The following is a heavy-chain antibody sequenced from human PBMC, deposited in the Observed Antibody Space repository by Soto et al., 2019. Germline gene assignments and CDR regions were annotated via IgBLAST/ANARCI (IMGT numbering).Heavy chain of an antibody. D-gene: IGHD6-19*01. Sequence: EVQLVESGGGLVQPGESLRLSCAASGFTFSSYWMSWVRQAPGKGLEGVANIKQDGTEKYYVDSVKGGFTLSRDNAKNSLYLQMNSLRAEDTAVYYCARDGSSSGQGKRWGQGTLVTVSS. CDR1: GFTFSSYW. CDR2: IKQDGTEK. V-gene: IGHV3-7*03. J-gene: IGHJ4*02. CDR3: ARDGSSSGQGKR.